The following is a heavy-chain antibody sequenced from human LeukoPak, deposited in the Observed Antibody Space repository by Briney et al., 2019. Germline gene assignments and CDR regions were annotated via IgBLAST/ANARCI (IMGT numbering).Heavy chain of an antibody. J-gene: IGHJ5*02. Sequence: SETLSLTCTVSGGSISSYYWSWIRQPPGKGLEWIGYIYYSGSTNYNPSLKSRVTISVDTSKNQFSLKLSSVTAADTAVYYCAREGLGPNWFDPWGQGTLVTVSS. CDR2: IYYSGST. CDR1: GGSISSYY. CDR3: AREGLGPNWFDP. D-gene: IGHD7-27*01. V-gene: IGHV4-59*01.